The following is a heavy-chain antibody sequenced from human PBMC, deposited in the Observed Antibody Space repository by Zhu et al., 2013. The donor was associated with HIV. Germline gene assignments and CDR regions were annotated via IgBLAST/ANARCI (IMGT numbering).Heavy chain of an antibody. Sequence: QVQLVQSGAEVKKPGASVKVSCKASGYTFTSYYMHWVRQAPGQGLEWMGIIKPSSGSASYAQKFQGRVTMTSDTSTTTVYMDLSSLRSEDTAVYYCARVVRWSGPFDYWGQGNPGPPSPQ. CDR3: ARVVRWSGPFDY. CDR2: IKPSSGSA. CDR1: GYTFTSYY. J-gene: IGHJ4*02. D-gene: IGHD3-3*01. V-gene: IGHV1-46*01.